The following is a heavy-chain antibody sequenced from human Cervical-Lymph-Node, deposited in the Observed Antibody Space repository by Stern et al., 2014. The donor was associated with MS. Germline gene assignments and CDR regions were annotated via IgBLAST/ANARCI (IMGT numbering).Heavy chain of an antibody. CDR3: AREGIPGAGGTFDN. CDR1: GGTFSSYT. Sequence: QVQLMQSGTEVKKPGSSVKVSCKVSGGTFSSYTLNWVRQAPGQGLEWMGGIIPIFATTNYAQRFQGKVTISADGSTSTAYMEVNNLTSEDTAVYYCAREGIPGAGGTFDNWGQGTLVIVSS. V-gene: IGHV1-69*01. CDR2: IIPIFATT. J-gene: IGHJ4*02. D-gene: IGHD1-26*01.